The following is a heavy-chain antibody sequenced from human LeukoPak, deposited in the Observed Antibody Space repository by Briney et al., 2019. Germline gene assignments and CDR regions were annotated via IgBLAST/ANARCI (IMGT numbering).Heavy chain of an antibody. D-gene: IGHD3-10*01. CDR2: INHSGST. CDR1: GGSFSGYY. J-gene: IGHJ4*02. V-gene: IGHV4-34*01. CDR3: ARHFRFAFDY. Sequence: SETLSLTCAVYGGSFSGYYWSWIRQPPGKGLEWIGEINHSGSTNYNPSLKSRVTISVDTSKNQFSLKLSSVTAADTAVYHCARHFRFAFDYWGQGTLVTVSS.